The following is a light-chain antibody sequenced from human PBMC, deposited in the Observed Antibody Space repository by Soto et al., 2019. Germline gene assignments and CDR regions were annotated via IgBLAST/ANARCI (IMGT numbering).Light chain of an antibody. CDR2: DVS. CDR1: SSDVGGYNY. CDR3: CSYAGSSTLV. Sequence: QSALTQPRSVSGSPGQPVTISCTGTSSDVGGYNYVSWHQQHPGNAPKLKIYDVSKRPSGVPDRFSGSKSGNTASLTISGLQAEDEADYYCCSYAGSSTLVFGGGTKLTV. J-gene: IGLJ2*01. V-gene: IGLV2-11*01.